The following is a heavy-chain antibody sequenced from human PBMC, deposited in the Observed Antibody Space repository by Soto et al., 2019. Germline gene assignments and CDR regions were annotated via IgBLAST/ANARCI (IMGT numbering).Heavy chain of an antibody. CDR3: VRTARQGAVAPHWFDR. J-gene: IGHJ5*02. D-gene: IGHD2-21*02. V-gene: IGHV4-30-4*01. CDR1: GASIRSTDYY. CDR2: VYYTGST. Sequence: SETLSLTCTVSGASIRSTDYYWSWIRQAPGKGLEWIGYVYYTGSTYYNPSLMSRLTISVDTSKNQFSLKLTSVTAAETAVYYCVRTARQGAVAPHWFDRWGQGTHVTVSS.